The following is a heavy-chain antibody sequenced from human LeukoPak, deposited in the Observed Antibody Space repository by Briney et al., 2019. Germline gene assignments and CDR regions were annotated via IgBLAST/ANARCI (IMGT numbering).Heavy chain of an antibody. J-gene: IGHJ3*02. CDR3: ARGGGSYGHDAFDI. D-gene: IGHD3-16*01. CDR2: ISSTSTI. V-gene: IGHV3-48*01. CDR1: GFTFSTYS. Sequence: GGSLRLSCAASGFTFSTYSMNWVRQAPGKGLEWVSYISSTSTIYYADSVKGRFTISRDNAKNSLYLQMNSLRAEDTAVYYCARGGGSYGHDAFDIWGQGTMVTVSS.